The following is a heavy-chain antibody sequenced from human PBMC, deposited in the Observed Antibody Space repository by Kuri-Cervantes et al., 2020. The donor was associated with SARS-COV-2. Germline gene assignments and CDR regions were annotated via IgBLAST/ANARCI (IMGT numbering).Heavy chain of an antibody. D-gene: IGHD3-9*01. CDR1: GFTFSSYA. CDR2: ISGSGGST. J-gene: IGHJ4*02. Sequence: GESLKISCAASGFTFSSYAMSWVRQAPGKGLEWVSAISGSGGSTYYADSVKGRFTISRDNSENTLYLQMNSLRAEDTAVYYCGSSVLRFFDQYGDYWGRGTLVTVSS. CDR3: GSSVLRFFDQYGDY. V-gene: IGHV3-23*01.